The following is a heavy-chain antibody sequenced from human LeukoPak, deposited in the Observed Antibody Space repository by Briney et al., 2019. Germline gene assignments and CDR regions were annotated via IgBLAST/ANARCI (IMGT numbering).Heavy chain of an antibody. Sequence: GGSLRLSCAASGFTFSSSEVNWVRQAPGKELEWISYISTSGSTIYYADSVKGRFTISRDNAKNSLYLQMNSLRAEDTAVYYCARDLVWFGEPKGYYNYMDVWGKGTTVTVSS. CDR2: ISTSGSTI. V-gene: IGHV3-48*03. CDR1: GFTFSSSE. CDR3: ARDLVWFGEPKGYYNYMDV. J-gene: IGHJ6*03. D-gene: IGHD3-10*01.